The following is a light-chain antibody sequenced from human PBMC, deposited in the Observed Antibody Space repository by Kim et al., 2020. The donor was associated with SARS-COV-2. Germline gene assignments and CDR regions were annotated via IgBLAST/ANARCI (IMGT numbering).Light chain of an antibody. CDR1: SSDVGAHNH. V-gene: IGLV2-23*02. Sequence: QSALTQPASMSGPPGQSITIPCTGSSSDVGAHNHVCWFQQHPGKVPKLLIYEVSQRPSGVSDRFSGSKSGNTASLTISGLQAEDEADYYCYSYSLGVTFVFGTGTQLTVL. J-gene: IGLJ1*01. CDR2: EVS. CDR3: YSYSLGVTFV.